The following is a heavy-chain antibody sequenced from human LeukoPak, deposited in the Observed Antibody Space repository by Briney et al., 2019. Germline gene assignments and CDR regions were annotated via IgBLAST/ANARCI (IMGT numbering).Heavy chain of an antibody. J-gene: IGHJ4*02. D-gene: IGHD2-15*01. V-gene: IGHV3-53*01. CDR3: ARVSCSGGSCYFDY. Sequence: GGSLRLSCAASGFTVSSNYMSWVRQAPGRGLEWASVIYSGGSTYYADSVKGRFTISRDNSKNTLYLQMNSLRAEDTAVYYCARVSCSGGSCYFDYWGQGTLVTVSS. CDR2: IYSGGST. CDR1: GFTVSSNY.